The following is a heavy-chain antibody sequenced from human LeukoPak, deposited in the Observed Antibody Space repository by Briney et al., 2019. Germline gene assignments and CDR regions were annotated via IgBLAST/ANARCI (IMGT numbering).Heavy chain of an antibody. CDR3: ARGRAIAAAGTSRDAFDI. D-gene: IGHD6-13*01. Sequence: ASVKVSCKASGYTFTVYYMHWVRQAPGQGPEWMGWINPNSGGTNYAQKFQGRVTMTRDTSISTAYMELSRLRSDDTAVYYCARGRAIAAAGTSRDAFDIWGQGTMVTVSS. CDR1: GYTFTVYY. V-gene: IGHV1-2*02. CDR2: INPNSGGT. J-gene: IGHJ3*02.